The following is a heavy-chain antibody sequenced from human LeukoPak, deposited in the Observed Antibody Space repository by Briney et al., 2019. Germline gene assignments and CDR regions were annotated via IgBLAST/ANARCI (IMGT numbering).Heavy chain of an antibody. D-gene: IGHD7-27*01. CDR1: GGSFSGYY. J-gene: IGHJ4*02. CDR3: ARATSTLTFERY. Sequence: SETLSLTCAVYGGSFSGYYWSWIRQPPGKGLEWIGEINHSGSTNYNPSLKSRVTISVDTSKNQFSLQLSSVTAADTAVYYCARATSTLTFERYWGQGTLVTVSS. V-gene: IGHV4-34*01. CDR2: INHSGST.